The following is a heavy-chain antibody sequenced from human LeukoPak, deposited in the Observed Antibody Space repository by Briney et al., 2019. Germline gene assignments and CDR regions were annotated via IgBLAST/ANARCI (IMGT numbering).Heavy chain of an antibody. CDR2: IYHSGST. CDR3: ARIRIFGVVRYYFDY. D-gene: IGHD3-3*01. CDR1: GGSISSSNW. Sequence: PSETLSLTCAVSGGSISSSNWWSWVRQPPGKGLEWIGEIYHSGSTNYNPSLKSRVTISVDKSKNQFSLKLSSVTAADTAVYYCARIRIFGVVRYYFDYWGQGTLVTVSS. V-gene: IGHV4-4*02. J-gene: IGHJ4*02.